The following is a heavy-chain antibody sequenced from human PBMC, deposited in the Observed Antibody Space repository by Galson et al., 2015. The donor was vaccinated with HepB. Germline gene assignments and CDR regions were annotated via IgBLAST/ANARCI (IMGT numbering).Heavy chain of an antibody. CDR3: ARAGNYYGSGSYYGNWYFDL. D-gene: IGHD3-10*01. CDR1: GGTFSSYA. Sequence: SVKVSCKASGGTFSSYAISWVRQAPGQGLEWMGGIIPIFGTANYAQKFQGRVTITADESTSTAYMELSSLRSEDTAAYYCARAGNYYGSGSYYGNWYFDLWCRGTLVTVSS. CDR2: IIPIFGTA. V-gene: IGHV1-69*13. J-gene: IGHJ2*01.